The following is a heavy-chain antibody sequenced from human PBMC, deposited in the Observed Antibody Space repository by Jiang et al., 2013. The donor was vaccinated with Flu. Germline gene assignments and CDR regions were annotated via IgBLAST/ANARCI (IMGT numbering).Heavy chain of an antibody. D-gene: IGHD5-12*01. CDR2: IYYSGST. V-gene: IGHV4-31*03. J-gene: IGHJ4*02. Sequence: GPGLVKPSQTLPLTCTVSGGSVNSGGYYWSWIRQYPGKGLEWIGYIYYSGSTYYNPSLKSRVAISVDTSKSQFSLKLSSVTAADMAVYYCARGYGGYGPFDYWGQGTLVTVSA. CDR1: GGSVNSGGYY. CDR3: ARGYGGYGPFDY.